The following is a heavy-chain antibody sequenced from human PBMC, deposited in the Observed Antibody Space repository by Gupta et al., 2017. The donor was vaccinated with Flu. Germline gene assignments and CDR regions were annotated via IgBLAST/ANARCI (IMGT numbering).Heavy chain of an antibody. J-gene: IGHJ6*02. V-gene: IGHV3-20*03. Sequence: YGMSWVRQAPGKGLEGVSGISWHGGMIGYADSGRGRFTISRDNANNSLYLHVNSLRAEDTALYYCARMMITVGGAIDPMDVWGQGTTVTVSS. CDR3: ARMMITVGGAIDPMDV. D-gene: IGHD3-16*01. CDR1: YG. CDR2: ISWHGGMI.